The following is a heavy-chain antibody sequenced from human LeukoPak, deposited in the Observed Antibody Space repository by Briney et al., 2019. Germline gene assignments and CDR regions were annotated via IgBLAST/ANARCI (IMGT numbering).Heavy chain of an antibody. J-gene: IGHJ4*02. CDR2: ISDTGNT. V-gene: IGHV3-23*01. D-gene: IGHD2-15*01. CDR1: GFTLSSYA. Sequence: GESLTLSCAASGFTLSSYAMSWVRQAPGKGLEWVSAISDTGNTYHADSVKGRFTISRDSSKNTLFIQVKRLRPEDAAVYYCAKARVTTCRGGFCYPFDYWGQGTLVTVSS. CDR3: AKARVTTCRGGFCYPFDY.